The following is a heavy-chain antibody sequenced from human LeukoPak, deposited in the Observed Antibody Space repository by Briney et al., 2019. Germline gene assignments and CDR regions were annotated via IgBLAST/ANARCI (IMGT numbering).Heavy chain of an antibody. CDR1: GGSISSSSYY. D-gene: IGHD2-15*01. CDR2: IYYSGST. V-gene: IGHV4-39*07. CDR3: ARLEGGSSNYFDY. J-gene: IGHJ4*02. Sequence: SETLSLTCTVSGGSISSSSYYWGWIRQPPGKGLEWIGSIYYSGSTYYNPSLKSRVTISVDTSKNQFSLKLSSVTAADTAVYYCARLEGGSSNYFDYWGQGTLVTVSS.